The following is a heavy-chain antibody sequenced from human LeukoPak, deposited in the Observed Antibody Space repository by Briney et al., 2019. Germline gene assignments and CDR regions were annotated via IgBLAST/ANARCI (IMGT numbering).Heavy chain of an antibody. CDR3: ARDSRDIAWYFDF. D-gene: IGHD2-15*01. CDR1: GFTFSSYA. V-gene: IGHV3-23*01. Sequence: PGGSLRLSCAASGFTFSSYAMGWVRQAPGKGLEWVSLITGSGGGTFYADSVKGRFTISRDNSKSKLYLQMNSLRAEDTAVYYCARDSRDIAWYFDFWGQGTLVTVSS. CDR2: ITGSGGGT. J-gene: IGHJ4*02.